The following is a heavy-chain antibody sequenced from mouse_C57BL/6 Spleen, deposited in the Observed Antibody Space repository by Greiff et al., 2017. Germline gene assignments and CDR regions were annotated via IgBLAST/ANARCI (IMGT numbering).Heavy chain of an antibody. Sequence: VQLQQSGAELVRPGASVKLSCTASGFNIKDDYMHWVKQRPEQGLEWIGWIDPEDGDTEYASKFQGKATITADTSSNTAYLQLSSLTSEDTAVYYCTTPYDGYYGYWGQGTTLTVSS. D-gene: IGHD2-3*01. V-gene: IGHV14-4*01. CDR2: IDPEDGDT. CDR1: GFNIKDDY. CDR3: TTPYDGYYGY. J-gene: IGHJ2*01.